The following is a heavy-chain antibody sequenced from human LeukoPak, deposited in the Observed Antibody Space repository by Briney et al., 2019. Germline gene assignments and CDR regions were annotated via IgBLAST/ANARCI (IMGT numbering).Heavy chain of an antibody. J-gene: IGHJ4*02. CDR2: LTWNSGSI. D-gene: IGHD6-19*01. Sequence: GGSLRLSCAASGFTFDDYAMHWVRQAPGKGLEWVSSLTWNSGSIAYAGSVKGRFTISRDNSKNTLYLQMNSLRAEDTAVYYCARILDSAWGELGYWGQGTLVTVSS. CDR1: GFTFDDYA. V-gene: IGHV3-9*01. CDR3: ARILDSAWGELGY.